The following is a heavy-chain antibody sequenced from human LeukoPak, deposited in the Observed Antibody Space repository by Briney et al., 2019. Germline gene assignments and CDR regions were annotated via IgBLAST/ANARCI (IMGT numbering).Heavy chain of an antibody. Sequence: GGSLRLSCSASGFTFSSYAMSWVRQAPGKGLEWVSAISGSGGSTYYADSVKGRFSISRDNSKNTLYMHMNSLRAEDTAVYYCAKGYCSSTSCDLDYWGQGTLVTVSP. D-gene: IGHD2-2*01. CDR3: AKGYCSSTSCDLDY. CDR1: GFTFSSYA. CDR2: ISGSGGST. V-gene: IGHV3-23*01. J-gene: IGHJ4*02.